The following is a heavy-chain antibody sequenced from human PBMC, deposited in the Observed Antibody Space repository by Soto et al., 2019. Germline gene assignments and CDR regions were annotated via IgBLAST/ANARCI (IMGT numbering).Heavy chain of an antibody. D-gene: IGHD3-16*01. V-gene: IGHV4-59*01. J-gene: IGHJ5*02. Sequence: QLQVQESGPGLVKPSETLSLTCNVSGGSISNYYWTWVRQSPEKGLEWIGYMYYNGNINYNPSLKSRVTISIDTSKKQFSLALKSVTAADTAVYYCASGGNWFDPWGQGVLVTFSS. CDR3: ASGGNWFDP. CDR1: GGSISNYY. CDR2: MYYNGNI.